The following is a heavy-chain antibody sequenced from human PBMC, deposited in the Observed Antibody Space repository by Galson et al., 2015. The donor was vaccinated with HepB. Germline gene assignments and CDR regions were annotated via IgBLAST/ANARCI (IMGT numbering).Heavy chain of an antibody. Sequence: LRLSCAASGFTFSGYYMSWIRQAPGKGLEWVSHISNSAGYANYADSVKGRFAISRDNAKNSLYLQMNSLRAEDTAVYYCARETGSRNYYYPTNWGQGTLVTVSS. J-gene: IGHJ4*02. D-gene: IGHD3-10*01. V-gene: IGHV3-11*05. CDR3: ARETGSRNYYYPTN. CDR2: ISNSAGYA. CDR1: GFTFSGYY.